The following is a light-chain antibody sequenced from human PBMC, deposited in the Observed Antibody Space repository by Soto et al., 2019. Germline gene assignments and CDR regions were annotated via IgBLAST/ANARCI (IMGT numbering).Light chain of an antibody. J-gene: IGLJ1*01. V-gene: IGLV3-21*04. CDR2: YDN. CDR3: QVWDSSSDPYV. Sequence: YELTQPPSVSVAPGKTARITCGGNNIGSKSVHWYQQKPGQAPVLVIYYDNDRPSGIPERFSGSNSGNTATLTISRVEAGDEADYYCQVWDSSSDPYVFGTGTKLTVL. CDR1: NIGSKS.